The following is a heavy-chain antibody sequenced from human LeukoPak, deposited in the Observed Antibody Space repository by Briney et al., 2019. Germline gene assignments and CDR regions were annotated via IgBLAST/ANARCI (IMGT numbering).Heavy chain of an antibody. V-gene: IGHV4-59*08. CDR1: GDSISSYH. Sequence: SETLSLTCTVSGDSISSYHWSWIRQPPGKGLEWIGYMYYSGSTNYNPPLKSRVTISVDTSKNKFSLKLSFVTAADTAVYYCARVDRAVAGIPSLDWAFDIWGQGTMVTVSS. CDR3: ARVDRAVAGIPSLDWAFDI. J-gene: IGHJ3*02. D-gene: IGHD6-19*01. CDR2: MYYSGST.